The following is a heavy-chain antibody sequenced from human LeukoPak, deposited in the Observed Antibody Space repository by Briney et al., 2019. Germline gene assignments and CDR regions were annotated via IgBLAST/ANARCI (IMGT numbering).Heavy chain of an antibody. V-gene: IGHV4-34*01. Sequence: SETLSLTCAVYGGSFSGYCWSWIRQPPGKGLEWIGEINHSGSTNYNPSLKSRVTISVDTSKNQFSLKLSSVTAADTAVYYCARGGHYSGWTLIPDYWGQGTLVTVSS. CDR3: ARGGHYSGWTLIPDY. D-gene: IGHD6-19*01. J-gene: IGHJ4*02. CDR2: INHSGST. CDR1: GGSFSGYC.